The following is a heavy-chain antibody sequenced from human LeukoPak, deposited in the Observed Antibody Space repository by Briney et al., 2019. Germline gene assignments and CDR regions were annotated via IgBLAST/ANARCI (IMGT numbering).Heavy chain of an antibody. V-gene: IGHV4-4*09. CDR2: IHTSGSI. J-gene: IGHJ3*02. D-gene: IGHD3-22*01. Sequence: SETLSLTCTVSGCTISTYFWNWIRQPPGKGLEWIGSIHTSGSINYIPSLKSRVTISVDSSKNQFSLKLTSVTAADTAVYYCARRSTIYYDSLFSINRGAFDIWGQGTMVTVSS. CDR3: ARRSTIYYDSLFSINRGAFDI. CDR1: GCTISTYF.